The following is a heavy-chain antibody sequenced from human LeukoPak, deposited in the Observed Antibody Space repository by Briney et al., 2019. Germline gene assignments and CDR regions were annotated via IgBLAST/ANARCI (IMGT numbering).Heavy chain of an antibody. CDR1: GYTFISYG. CDR3: ARVWELQNRFYYYYIDV. D-gene: IGHD1-26*01. V-gene: IGHV1-18*01. J-gene: IGHJ6*03. CDR2: ISAYNGDT. Sequence: ASVKVSCKASGYTFISYGISWVRQAPGQGLEWMGWISAYNGDTKYAQKFQGRVTMTTDPSTNTAYMDLRSLRSDDTAIYYCARVWELQNRFYYYYIDVWGTGTTVIVS.